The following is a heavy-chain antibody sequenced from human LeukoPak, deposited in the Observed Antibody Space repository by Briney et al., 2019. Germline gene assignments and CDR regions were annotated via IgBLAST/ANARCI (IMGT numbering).Heavy chain of an antibody. J-gene: IGHJ4*02. D-gene: IGHD6-6*01. CDR2: IYPDDSDT. V-gene: IGHV5-51*01. Sequence: GESLKICCKASGYSFTTHRIGGVRQKRGKGLGWMGIIYPDDSDTRYSPSFQGQVNISADQSSNTTYLQWSSLKASDTAIYYCARPRREVAALDYWGQGTLVTVPS. CDR1: GYSFTTHR. CDR3: ARPRREVAALDY.